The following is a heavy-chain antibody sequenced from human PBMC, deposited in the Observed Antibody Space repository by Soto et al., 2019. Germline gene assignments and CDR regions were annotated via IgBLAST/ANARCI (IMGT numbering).Heavy chain of an antibody. CDR2: ISGSGGST. CDR1: GFTFSSYD. Sequence: GGSLRLSCAASGFTFSSYDMSWIRHAPGKGLEWVSAISGSGGSTYYADSVKGRFTISRDNSKNTLYLQMNSLRAEDTAVYYCANARMVRGVITNYYYYGMDVWGQGTTVTV. D-gene: IGHD3-10*01. V-gene: IGHV3-23*01. J-gene: IGHJ6*02. CDR3: ANARMVRGVITNYYYYGMDV.